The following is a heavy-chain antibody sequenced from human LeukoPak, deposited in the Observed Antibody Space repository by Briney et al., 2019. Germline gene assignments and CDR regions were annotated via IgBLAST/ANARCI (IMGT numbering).Heavy chain of an antibody. J-gene: IGHJ4*02. V-gene: IGHV3-7*03. D-gene: IGHD4-17*01. CDR1: GFTFSSYR. Sequence: PGGSLRLSCAASGFTFSSYRMSWVRQAPGKGLEWVANIKQDGSEKYYVDSVKGRFTISRDNAKNSLYLQMNSLRAEDTAVYYCAREGELSYGDYGNYFDYWGQGTLVTVSS. CDR3: AREGELSYGDYGNYFDY. CDR2: IKQDGSEK.